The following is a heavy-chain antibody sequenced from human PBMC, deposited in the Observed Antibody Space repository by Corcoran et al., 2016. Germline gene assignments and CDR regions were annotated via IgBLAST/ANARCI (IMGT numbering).Heavy chain of an antibody. D-gene: IGHD5-12*01. CDR1: GFTFGDYA. Sequence: EVQLVESGGGLVQPGRSLRLYCTASGFTFGDYAMSWFRQAPGKGLEWVGFIRSKAYGGKTEYAASLKGRLTISRDDYKSIAYLKMNSLKNEETAVYDCTGGGSGYDWRGYYYYGMDVWGQGTMVTVSS. CDR3: TGGGSGYDWRGYYYYGMDV. V-gene: IGHV3-49*03. CDR2: IRSKAYGGKT. J-gene: IGHJ6*02.